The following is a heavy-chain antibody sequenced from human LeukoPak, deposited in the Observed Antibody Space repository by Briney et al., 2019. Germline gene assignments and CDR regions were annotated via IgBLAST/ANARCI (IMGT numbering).Heavy chain of an antibody. CDR3: ARGPRIVAARDYGYYTDV. D-gene: IGHD1-26*01. CDR2: INRSGST. J-gene: IGHJ6*03. Sequence: SETLSLTCAVDGGSLSGFYWSWIRQPPGKGLEWIGEINRSGSTNYDPSLKSRVTLSVDTSKNQFSLKVTSVTAADTAVYYCARGPRIVAARDYGYYTDVWGTGTTVTVSS. CDR1: GGSLSGFY. V-gene: IGHV4-34*01.